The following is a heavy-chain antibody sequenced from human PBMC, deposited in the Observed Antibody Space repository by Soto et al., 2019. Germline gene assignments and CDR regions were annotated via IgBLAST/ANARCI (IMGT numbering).Heavy chain of an antibody. D-gene: IGHD3-22*01. CDR1: GFTFSSYS. Sequence: PGGSLRLSCAASGFTFSSYSMNWVRQAPGKGLEWVSYISSSSSTIYYADSVKGRFTISRDNAKNSLYLQMNSLRDEDTAVYYCARVTYYYDSSGYYFDAFDVWGHGTMVTVSS. V-gene: IGHV3-48*02. CDR3: ARVTYYYDSSGYYFDAFDV. CDR2: ISSSSSTI. J-gene: IGHJ3*01.